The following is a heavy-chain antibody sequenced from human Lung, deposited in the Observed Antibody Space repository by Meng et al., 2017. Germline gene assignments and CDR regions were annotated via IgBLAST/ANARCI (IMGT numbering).Heavy chain of an antibody. D-gene: IGHD6-19*01. CDR2: ITPGSGNT. J-gene: IGHJ5*02. CDR3: ARDFTSGSSGDP. V-gene: IGHV1-3*01. Sequence: QVQLVQSGAEVQKPGASVTVSCKASGYTFTSYAMHWVRQAPGQSLEWMGWITPGSGNTKYSQKFQGRLTSTTDTSASTAYMELSTLRSEDTAVYYCARDFTSGSSGDPWGQGTLVTVSS. CDR1: GYTFTSYA.